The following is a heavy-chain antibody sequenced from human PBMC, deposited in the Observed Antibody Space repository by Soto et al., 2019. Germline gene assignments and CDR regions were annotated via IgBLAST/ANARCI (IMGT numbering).Heavy chain of an antibody. CDR2: IYYSGST. J-gene: IGHJ4*02. V-gene: IGHV4-59*01. Sequence: SETLSLTCTVSGGSISSYYWSWIRQPPGKGLEWIGYIYYSGSTNYNPSLKSRVTISVDTSKNQFSLKLSSVTAADTAVYYCARDLSTRGCYRYYFDYWGQGTLVTVSS. CDR3: ARDLSTRGCYRYYFDY. CDR1: GGSISSYY. D-gene: IGHD1-26*01.